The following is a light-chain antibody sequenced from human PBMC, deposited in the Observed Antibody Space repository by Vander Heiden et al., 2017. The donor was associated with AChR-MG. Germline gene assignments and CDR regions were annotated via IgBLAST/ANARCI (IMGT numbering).Light chain of an antibody. Sequence: QSALPQPASVSGSPGQSITISCTGTSSDVGSYNLVSWYQQQQGKAPKRMIYEGSKRPSGVSNRFSGSKSGNTDSLTISGLQAEDEADYYCCSYAGSWVFGGGTKLTVL. J-gene: IGLJ3*02. CDR1: SSDVGSYNL. V-gene: IGLV2-23*01. CDR2: EGS. CDR3: CSYAGSWV.